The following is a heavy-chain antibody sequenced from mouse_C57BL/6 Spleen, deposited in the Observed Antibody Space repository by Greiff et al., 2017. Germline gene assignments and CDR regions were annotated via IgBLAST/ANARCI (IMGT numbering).Heavy chain of an antibody. CDR2: IYPGDGDT. J-gene: IGHJ2*01. Sequence: QVQLQQSGPELVKPGASVKISCKASGYAFSSSWMNWVKQRPGKGLEWIGRIYPGDGDTNYNGKFKGKATLTADKASSTAYMQLSSLTSEDSAVYVCARDYYGSSDEYFDYWGQGTTLTVSS. V-gene: IGHV1-82*01. D-gene: IGHD1-1*01. CDR3: ARDYYGSSDEYFDY. CDR1: GYAFSSSW.